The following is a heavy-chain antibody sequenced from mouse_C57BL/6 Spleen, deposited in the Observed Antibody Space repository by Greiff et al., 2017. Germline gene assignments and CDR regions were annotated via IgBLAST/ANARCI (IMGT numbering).Heavy chain of an antibody. Sequence: VQLQQSGAELVKPGASVKLSCTASGFNIKDYYMHWVKQRTEQGLEWIGRIDPEDGETKYDPKFKGKATITADTSSNTAYLPLSSLTSEDTAVYYCAWYSYYAMDYWGQGTYAPVSS. CDR2: IDPEDGET. CDR3: AWYSYYAMDY. J-gene: IGHJ4*01. D-gene: IGHD2-1*01. V-gene: IGHV14-2*01. CDR1: GFNIKDYY.